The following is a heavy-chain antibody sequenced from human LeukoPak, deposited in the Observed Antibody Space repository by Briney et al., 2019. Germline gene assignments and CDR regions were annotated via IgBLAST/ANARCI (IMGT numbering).Heavy chain of an antibody. V-gene: IGHV5-51*01. CDR3: ARRGPNAPFDY. Sequence: GESLKISCKGSGYSFANYWIGWVRQVPGKGLEWMGIIYPGDSDTRYSPSFQGQVTISADKSISTAYLQWRTLKASDTAMYYCARRGPNAPFDYWGQGTLVTVSS. CDR2: IYPGDSDT. D-gene: IGHD2-8*01. CDR1: GYSFANYW. J-gene: IGHJ4*02.